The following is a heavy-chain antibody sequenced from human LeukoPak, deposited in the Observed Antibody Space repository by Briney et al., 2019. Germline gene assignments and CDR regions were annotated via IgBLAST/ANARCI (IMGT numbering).Heavy chain of an antibody. D-gene: IGHD3-10*01. V-gene: IGHV3-21*01. CDR1: GFTFSSYS. CDR2: ISSSSSYI. CDR3: ARADQLERLVRGVISPRGSRLPATNPVVFDY. Sequence: PGGSLRLSCAASGFTFSSYSMNWVRQAPGKGLEWVSSISSSSSYIYYADSVKGRFTISRDNAKNSLYLQMNSLRAEDTAVYYCARADQLERLVRGVISPRGSRLPATNPVVFDYWGQGTLVTVSS. J-gene: IGHJ4*02.